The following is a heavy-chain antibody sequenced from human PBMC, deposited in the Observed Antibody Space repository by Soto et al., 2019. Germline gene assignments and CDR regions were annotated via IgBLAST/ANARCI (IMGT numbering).Heavy chain of an antibody. J-gene: IGHJ6*02. CDR2: IIPIFGTA. Sequence: SVKVSCKASGGTFSSYAISWVRQAPGQGLEWMGGIIPIFGTANYAQKFQGRVTITADESTSTAYMELSSLRSEDTAVYYCARCLVSSWDYYYYYGMDFWAQGTTVPVSS. CDR1: GGTFSSYA. V-gene: IGHV1-69*13. CDR3: ARCLVSSWDYYYYYGMDF. D-gene: IGHD6-13*01.